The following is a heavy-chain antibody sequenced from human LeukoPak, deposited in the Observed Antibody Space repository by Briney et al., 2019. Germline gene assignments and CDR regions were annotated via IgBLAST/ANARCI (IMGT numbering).Heavy chain of an antibody. CDR1: GGSFSGYY. J-gene: IGHJ4*02. CDR2: INHSGST. CDR3: ARGLYGSGSIDY. D-gene: IGHD3-10*01. V-gene: IGHV4-34*01. Sequence: SETLSLTCAVYGGSFSGYYWSWIRQPPGKGPEWIGEINHSGSTNYNPSLKSRVTISVDTSKNQFSLKLSSVTAADTAVYYCARGLYGSGSIDYWGQGTLVTVSS.